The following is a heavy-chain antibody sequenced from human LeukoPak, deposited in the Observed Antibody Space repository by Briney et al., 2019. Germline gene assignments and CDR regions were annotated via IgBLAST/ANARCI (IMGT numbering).Heavy chain of an antibody. V-gene: IGHV3-23*01. D-gene: IGHD5-24*01. J-gene: IGHJ4*02. Sequence: GRSLRLSCAASGFTLSSQAMSWVRQAPGKGLEWVSAISGSGSSTYYADSVKGRFTIFRDNSKNTLYLQMSSLRAEDTAVYYCAKGDGFSNYYFDYWGQGTLVTVSS. CDR3: AKGDGFSNYYFDY. CDR2: ISGSGSST. CDR1: GFTLSSQA.